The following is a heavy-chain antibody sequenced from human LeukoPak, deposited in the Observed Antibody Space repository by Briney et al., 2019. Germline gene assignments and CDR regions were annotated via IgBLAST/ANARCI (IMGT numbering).Heavy chain of an antibody. CDR3: ARAGCSSTSCPVNDPGLPW. V-gene: IGHV1-2*02. CDR2: INPNGGGT. Sequence: ASVKVSCKASGYTFTGYYMHWVRQAPGQGLEWMGWINPNGGGTNYAQKFQGRVTMTRDTSISTAYMELSRLRSDDTAVYYCARAGCSSTSCPVNDPGLPWWGQGTLVTVSS. CDR1: GYTFTGYY. D-gene: IGHD2-2*01. J-gene: IGHJ4*02.